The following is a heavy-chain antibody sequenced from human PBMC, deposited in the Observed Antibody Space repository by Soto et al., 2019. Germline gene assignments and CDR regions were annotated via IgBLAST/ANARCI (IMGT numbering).Heavy chain of an antibody. J-gene: IGHJ4*02. V-gene: IGHV4-59*01. CDR1: GGSISSDY. CDR3: ARDRGLVDYTGGSCRSSGYFEN. D-gene: IGHD4-4*01. CDR2: MYISGRT. Sequence: PSETLSLTCNVSGDSISASGGSISSDYCSWIRQSPGKGLEWIGHMYISGRTTYNPSLESRVTLSLDRPNSHVSLKMISVPAPDTAVYYCARDRGLVDYTGGSCRSSGYFENWDRLTLVTVSS.